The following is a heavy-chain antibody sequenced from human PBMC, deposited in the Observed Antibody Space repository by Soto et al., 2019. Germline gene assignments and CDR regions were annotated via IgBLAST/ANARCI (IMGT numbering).Heavy chain of an antibody. CDR3: HVWSGYPHFYY. V-gene: IGHV3-23*01. J-gene: IGHJ4*02. CDR1: GFTFSSYA. CDR2: ISGSGGST. D-gene: IGHD3-3*02. Sequence: EVQLLESGGGLVQPGGSLRLSCAASGFTFSSYAMSWVRQAPGKGLEWVSAISGSGGSTYYGDSVKGRFTISRDNSKNTLYLHMHSLRAEDTSVYYCHVWSGYPHFYYWGQGTLVTVSS.